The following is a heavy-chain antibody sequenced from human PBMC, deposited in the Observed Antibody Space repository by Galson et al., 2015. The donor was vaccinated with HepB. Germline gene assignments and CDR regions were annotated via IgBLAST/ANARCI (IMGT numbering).Heavy chain of an antibody. Sequence: SVKVSCKASGGTFSSYAISWVRQAPGRGLEWMGGIIPIFGTANYAQKLQGRVTITRDTSASTAYMELSSLRSEDTAVYYCARDALYYDSSGYLHYYYGMDVWGQGTTVTVSS. CDR2: IIPIFGTA. V-gene: IGHV1-69*05. J-gene: IGHJ6*02. D-gene: IGHD3-22*01. CDR3: ARDALYYDSSGYLHYYYGMDV. CDR1: GGTFSSYA.